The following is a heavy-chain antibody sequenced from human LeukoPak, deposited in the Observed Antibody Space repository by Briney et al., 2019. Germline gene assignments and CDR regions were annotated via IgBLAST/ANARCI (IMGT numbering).Heavy chain of an antibody. CDR2: IRSKANSYAT. Sequence: GGSLRLSCAASGFTFSGSAMHWVRQASGKGLEWVGRIRSKANSYATAYAASVKGRFTTSRDDSKNTAYLQMNSLKTEDTAVYYCTRHQVPYSSSPQKVDNWFDPWGQGTLVTVSS. D-gene: IGHD6-13*01. CDR3: TRHQVPYSSSPQKVDNWFDP. V-gene: IGHV3-73*01. J-gene: IGHJ5*02. CDR1: GFTFSGSA.